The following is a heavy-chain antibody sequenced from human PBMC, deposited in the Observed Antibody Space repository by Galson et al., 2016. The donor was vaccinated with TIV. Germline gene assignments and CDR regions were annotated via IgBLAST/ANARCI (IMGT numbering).Heavy chain of an antibody. V-gene: IGHV1-18*01. J-gene: IGHJ4*02. CDR2: ISAHSGHT. CDR1: GYTFTTHS. D-gene: IGHD3-9*01. Sequence: SVKVSCKASGYTFTTHSITWVRRAPGQGLEFMGWISAHSGHTTYAQKIQDRVTLTTDTSTSTAFIELRSLRPDDTGVYYCARDRGNILTGFYSDYWGQGTLLTVSS. CDR3: ARDRGNILTGFYSDY.